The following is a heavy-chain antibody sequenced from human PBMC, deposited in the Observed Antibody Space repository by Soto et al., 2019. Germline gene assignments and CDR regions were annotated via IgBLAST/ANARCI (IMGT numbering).Heavy chain of an antibody. CDR2: ISYDGSNK. CDR3: ARSGHAARTHDAFDI. Sequence: GGSLRLSCAASGFTFSSYAMHWVRQAPGKGLEWVAVISYDGSNKYYADSVKGRFTISRDNSKNTLYLQMNSLRAEDTAVYYCARSGHAARTHDAFDIWGQGTMVTVSS. CDR1: GFTFSSYA. V-gene: IGHV3-30-3*01. D-gene: IGHD1-26*01. J-gene: IGHJ3*02.